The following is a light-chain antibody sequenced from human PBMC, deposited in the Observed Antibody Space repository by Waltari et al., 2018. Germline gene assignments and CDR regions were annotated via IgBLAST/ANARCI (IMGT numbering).Light chain of an antibody. V-gene: IGLV2-23*03. CDR3: CSYAGGSAFVV. Sequence: QSALTQPASLSGSPGQSITISCTGTSRDVGSSNLVSWYQQHPGKAPKLIIYEGSKRPSWVSNRFSVSKSGNTASLTISGLQAEDEADYHCCSYAGGSAFVVFGGGTKLTVL. CDR1: SRDVGSSNL. J-gene: IGLJ2*01. CDR2: EGS.